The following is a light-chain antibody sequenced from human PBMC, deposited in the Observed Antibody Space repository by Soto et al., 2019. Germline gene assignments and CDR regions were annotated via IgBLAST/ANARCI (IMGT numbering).Light chain of an antibody. CDR3: KQRSNWPPT. J-gene: IGKJ1*01. V-gene: IGKV3D-20*02. CDR1: QSVSSSY. CDR2: GAS. Sequence: EIVLTQSPGTLSLSPGERATLSCRASQSVSSSYLAWYQQKPGQAPRLLIYGASNRATGIPDRFSGSGSGTDFTLTIRRLEPEDFAVYYCKQRSNWPPTVGQGTKVDIK.